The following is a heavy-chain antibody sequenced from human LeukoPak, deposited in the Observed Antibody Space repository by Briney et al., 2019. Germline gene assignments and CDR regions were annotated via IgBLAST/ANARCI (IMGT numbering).Heavy chain of an antibody. D-gene: IGHD5-12*01. Sequence: NPGGSLRLSCEASGFSFSSHAMHWVSQAPGKGLEWVSSITSTRSDIYYADSVKGRFTISRDNARNSLFLQMNSLRAEDTAVYYCARVLVATTLASENWLDPWGQGTLVTVSS. CDR2: ITSTRSDI. J-gene: IGHJ5*02. V-gene: IGHV3-21*01. CDR1: GFSFSSHA. CDR3: ARVLVATTLASENWLDP.